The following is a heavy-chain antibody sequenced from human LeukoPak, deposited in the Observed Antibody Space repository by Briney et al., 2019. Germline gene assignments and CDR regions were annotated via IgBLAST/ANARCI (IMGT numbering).Heavy chain of an antibody. V-gene: IGHV3-13*01. J-gene: IGHJ6*03. CDR3: ARATVIGNAPVPGYMDV. D-gene: IGHD2-21*01. CDR1: GFTFSTYD. CDR2: ISTIGDT. Sequence: GGSLRLSCAASGFTFSTYDMHWVRQVSGKGLEWVSSISTIGDTFYPGSVKGRFTISRENAKNSLYLQMNGLRAGDTAVYYCARATVIGNAPVPGYMDVWGKGTTVTVSS.